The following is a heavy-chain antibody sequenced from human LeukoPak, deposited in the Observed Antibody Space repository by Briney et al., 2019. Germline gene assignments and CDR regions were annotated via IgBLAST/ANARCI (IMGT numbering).Heavy chain of an antibody. CDR3: ARDPNFYYYDSSGYSHPYFDY. CDR2: IVVGSGNT. CDR1: GFTFTSSA. V-gene: IGHV1-58*02. D-gene: IGHD3-22*01. Sequence: SVKVSCKASGFTFTSSAMQWVRQARGQRLEWIGWIVVGSGNTNYAQKFQGRVTMTRDTSTSTVYMELSSLRSEDTAVYYCARDPNFYYYDSSGYSHPYFDYWGQGTLVTVSS. J-gene: IGHJ4*02.